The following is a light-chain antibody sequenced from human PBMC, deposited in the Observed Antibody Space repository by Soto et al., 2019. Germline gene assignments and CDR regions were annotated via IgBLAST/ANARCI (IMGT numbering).Light chain of an antibody. CDR3: CSYAGSTTYV. Sequence: QSMLTQSPSVSAAPGQKVTISCSGSSRDVGSYDLVSWYQHHPGKAPKLMIYEGTKRPSGVSNRFSGSKSGNTASLAISGLQAEDEADYYCCSYAGSTTYVFGTGTKLTVL. J-gene: IGLJ1*01. CDR1: SRDVGSYDL. CDR2: EGT. V-gene: IGLV2-23*01.